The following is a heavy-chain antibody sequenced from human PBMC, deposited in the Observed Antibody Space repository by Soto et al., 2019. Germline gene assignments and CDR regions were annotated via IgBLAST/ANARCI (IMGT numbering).Heavy chain of an antibody. CDR2: TYYGSKWYN. D-gene: IGHD6-13*01. CDR3: ARDRSPGSSSWYDY. CDR1: GDSVSSNSAA. Sequence: SQSLSLTGAISGDSVSSNSAAWNWIRQSPSRGLEWLGRTYYGSKWYNDYAVSVKGRITINPDTSKNQFSLHLHSVTPEDTAVYYCARDRSPGSSSWYDYWGQGALVTVSS. V-gene: IGHV6-1*01. J-gene: IGHJ4*02.